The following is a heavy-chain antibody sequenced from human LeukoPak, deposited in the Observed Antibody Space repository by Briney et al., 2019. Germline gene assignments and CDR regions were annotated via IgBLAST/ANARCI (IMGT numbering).Heavy chain of an antibody. Sequence: SETLSLTCTVSGGSISSGSYYWSWIRQPAGKGLEWIGRIYSSGSTNYNPSLKSRVTMSVDTSRNQFSLKLSSVTAADTAMYYCARDYRGSYLGYYYYYMDVWGKGSTDTVSS. V-gene: IGHV4-61*02. CDR2: IYSSGST. D-gene: IGHD1-26*01. CDR1: GGSISSGSYY. J-gene: IGHJ6*03. CDR3: ARDYRGSYLGYYYYYMDV.